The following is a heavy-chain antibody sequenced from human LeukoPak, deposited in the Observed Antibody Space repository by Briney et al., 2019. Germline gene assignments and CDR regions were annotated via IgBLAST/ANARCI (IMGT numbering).Heavy chain of an antibody. CDR3: AREGSLEYYFDY. J-gene: IGHJ4*02. Sequence: PGGSLRLSCAASGFTFSSYGMHWVRQAPGKGLEWVAFIRYDGSNKYYADSVKGRFTISRDNSKNTLYLQMNGLRAEDTAVYYCAREGSLEYYFDYWGRGTLVTVSS. D-gene: IGHD3-10*01. CDR1: GFTFSSYG. V-gene: IGHV3-30*02. CDR2: IRYDGSNK.